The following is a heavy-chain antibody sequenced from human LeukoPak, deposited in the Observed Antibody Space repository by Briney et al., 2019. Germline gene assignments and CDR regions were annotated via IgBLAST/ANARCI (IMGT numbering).Heavy chain of an antibody. D-gene: IGHD1-26*01. CDR3: ARESGMAGLRDYYGMDG. CDR1: GFTFSSYE. Sequence: GGSLRLSCAASGFTFSSYEMNWVRQAPGKGLEWVSYISSSGSTIYYADSVKGRFTISRDNAKNSLYLQMNSLRAEDTAVYYCARESGMAGLRDYYGMDGWGQGTTVTVSS. V-gene: IGHV3-48*03. CDR2: ISSSGSTI. J-gene: IGHJ6*02.